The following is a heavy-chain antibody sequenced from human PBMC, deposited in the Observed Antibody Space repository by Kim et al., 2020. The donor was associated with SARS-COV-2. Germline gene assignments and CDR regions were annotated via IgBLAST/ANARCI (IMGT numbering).Heavy chain of an antibody. J-gene: IGHJ4*02. CDR1: GYSFTSYW. Sequence: GESLKISCKGSGYSFTSYWIGWVRQMPGKGLEWMGIIYPGDSDTRYSPSFQGQVTISADKSISTAYLQWSSLKASDTAMYYCARRFGEYYDFWSGYSYYFDYWGQGTLVTVSS. CDR3: ARRFGEYYDFWSGYSYYFDY. D-gene: IGHD3-3*01. CDR2: IYPGDSDT. V-gene: IGHV5-51*01.